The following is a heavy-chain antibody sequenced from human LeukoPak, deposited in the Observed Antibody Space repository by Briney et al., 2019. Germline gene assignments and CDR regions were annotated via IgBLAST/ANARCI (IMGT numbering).Heavy chain of an antibody. CDR3: SRHGIYCDTPNCQGIDY. Sequence: SETLSLTCSVSGGSVNSDNYYWGWIRQPPGKGLEWIGSIYHSGSAYYNPSLKSRVTLSVDTSKNQFSLNLNSVTAADTSVYYCSRHGIYCDTPNCQGIDYWGQGTLVTVSS. V-gene: IGHV4-39*01. CDR2: IYHSGSA. D-gene: IGHD1-26*01. J-gene: IGHJ4*02. CDR1: GGSVNSDNYY.